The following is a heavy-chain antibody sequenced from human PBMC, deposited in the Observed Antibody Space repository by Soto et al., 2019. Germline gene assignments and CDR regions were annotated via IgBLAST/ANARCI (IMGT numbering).Heavy chain of an antibody. J-gene: IGHJ4*02. CDR3: ARFETVAVHDIVY. CDR1: GFTFSSYS. D-gene: IGHD3-9*01. V-gene: IGHV3-21*01. CDR2: ISSSSIDI. Sequence: GGSLRLSCAASGFTFSSYSMNWVRQAPGKGLEWVSSISSSSIDILYADSVKGRFTISRDDAKNSLFLQMDSLRDDDTAVYYCARFETVAVHDIVYWGQGTLVTVSS.